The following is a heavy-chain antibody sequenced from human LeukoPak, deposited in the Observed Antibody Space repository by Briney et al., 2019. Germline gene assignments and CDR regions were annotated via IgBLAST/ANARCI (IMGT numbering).Heavy chain of an antibody. J-gene: IGHJ4*02. D-gene: IGHD3-16*01. CDR1: GYSISSGYH. Sequence: PSETLSLTCAVSGYSISSGYHWAWIRQPPGKGLEWIGTVYHSGSAYYKASLKSRVTISADKSKNQFSLRLTSVTAADTAVYYCARFGLGFTKGDHWGQGTLVTVSS. V-gene: IGHV4-38-2*01. CDR3: ARFGLGFTKGDH. CDR2: VYHSGSA.